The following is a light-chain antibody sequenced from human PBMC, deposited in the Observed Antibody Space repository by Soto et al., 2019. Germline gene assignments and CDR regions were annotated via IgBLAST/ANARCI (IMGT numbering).Light chain of an antibody. CDR3: QQYYSTPRT. CDR1: QTISSW. J-gene: IGKJ1*01. CDR2: KAS. Sequence: DIQMTQSPSPLSGSVGDRVTITCRASQTISSWLAWYQQKPGKAPKLLIYKASTLKSGVPSRFSGSGSGTDFTLTISSLQAEDVAVYYGQQYYSTPRTFGQGTKVDIK. V-gene: IGKV1-5*03.